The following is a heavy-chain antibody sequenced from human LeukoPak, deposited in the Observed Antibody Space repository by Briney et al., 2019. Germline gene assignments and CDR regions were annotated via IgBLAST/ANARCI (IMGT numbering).Heavy chain of an antibody. CDR1: GFTLSSYA. Sequence: GRSLRLSCAASGFTLSSYAMTWVRQAPGKGLEWVSDIGDSGATTYYADSVKGRFTISRDNSKNTLYLQMSSLRAEDTAVYFCASFHYYGSGAYYLSYWGQGTLVTVSS. J-gene: IGHJ4*02. V-gene: IGHV3-23*01. CDR2: IGDSGATT. CDR3: ASFHYYGSGAYYLSY. D-gene: IGHD3-10*01.